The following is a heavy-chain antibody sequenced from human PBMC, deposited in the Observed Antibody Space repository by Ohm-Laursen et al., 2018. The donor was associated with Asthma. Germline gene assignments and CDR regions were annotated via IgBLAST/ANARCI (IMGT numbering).Heavy chain of an antibody. D-gene: IGHD3-16*01. J-gene: IGHJ6*02. CDR2: IIPIFGTA. Sequence: ASVKVSCKASGGTFSSYAISWVRQAPGQGLEWMGGIIPIFGTANYAQKFQGRVTITADESTSTAYMELSSLRSEDTAVYYCARDHDETFSLRDYYYGMDVWGQGTTVTVPS. CDR3: ARDHDETFSLRDYYYGMDV. V-gene: IGHV1-69*13. CDR1: GGTFSSYA.